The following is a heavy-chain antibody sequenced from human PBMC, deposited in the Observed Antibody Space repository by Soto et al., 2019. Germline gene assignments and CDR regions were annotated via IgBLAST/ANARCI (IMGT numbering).Heavy chain of an antibody. CDR3: AVWQYSDTSGSKGYCFDH. D-gene: IGHD3-22*01. Sequence: PGESLKISCKGSGYDFTSYWIGWVRQTPGKGLEWMGIIYPANSDTRYSPSFQGLVTISADKSITTAYLQWSSLRASDSAIYYCAVWQYSDTSGSKGYCFDHWGQGTPVTVSS. CDR2: IYPANSDT. V-gene: IGHV5-51*01. J-gene: IGHJ4*02. CDR1: GYDFTSYW.